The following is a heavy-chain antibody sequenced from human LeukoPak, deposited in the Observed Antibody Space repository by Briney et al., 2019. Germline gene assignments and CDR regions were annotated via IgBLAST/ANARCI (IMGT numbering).Heavy chain of an antibody. CDR3: ARSNITMIVVVIENAFDI. CDR2: IYYSGST. J-gene: IGHJ3*02. Sequence: SETLSLTCSVSGVSISTYYWTWIRQPPGKGLEWIGYIYYSGSTNYNPSLKSRVTISVDTSKNQFSLKLSSVTDADTAVYYCARSNITMIVVVIENAFDIWGQGTMVTVSS. CDR1: GVSISTYY. D-gene: IGHD3-22*01. V-gene: IGHV4-59*08.